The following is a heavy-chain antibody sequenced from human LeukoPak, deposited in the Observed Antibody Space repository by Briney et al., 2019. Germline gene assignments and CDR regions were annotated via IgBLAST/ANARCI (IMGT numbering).Heavy chain of an antibody. CDR3: GGGERYYYDSSGYYLSPYYYGMDV. J-gene: IGHJ6*02. Sequence: SGGSLRLSCAASGFTFSSYGMHWVRQAPGKGLEWVAVISYDGSNKYYADSVKGRFTISRDNSKNTLYLQMNSLRAEDTAVYYCGGGERYYYDSSGYYLSPYYYGMDVWGQGTTVTVSS. CDR1: GFTFSSYG. D-gene: IGHD3-22*01. CDR2: ISYDGSNK. V-gene: IGHV3-30*03.